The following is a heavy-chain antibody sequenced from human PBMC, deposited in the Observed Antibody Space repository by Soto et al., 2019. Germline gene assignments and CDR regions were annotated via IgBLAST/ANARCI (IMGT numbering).Heavy chain of an antibody. J-gene: IGHJ5*02. CDR2: IDPSDSYT. Sequence: LGESLKISCKGSGYSFTSYWISWVRQMPGKGLEWMGRIDPSDSYTNYSPSFQGHVTISADKSISTAYLQWSSLKASDTAMYYCARHRSLEYSSSSVWFDPWGQGTLVTVSS. CDR3: ARHRSLEYSSSSVWFDP. V-gene: IGHV5-10-1*01. CDR1: GYSFTSYW. D-gene: IGHD6-6*01.